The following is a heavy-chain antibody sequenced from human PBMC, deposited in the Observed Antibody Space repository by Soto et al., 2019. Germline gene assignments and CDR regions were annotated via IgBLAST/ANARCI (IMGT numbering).Heavy chain of an antibody. CDR2: INPNSGGT. Sequence: QVQLVQSGAEVKKPGASVKVSCKASGYTFTGYYMHWVRQAPGQGLEWMGWINPNSGGTNYAQKFQDWVTMTRDTSISTAYMELTRLRSDDTAVYYCVRDRHDYGDYWYFDLWGRGTLVTVSS. V-gene: IGHV1-2*04. D-gene: IGHD4-17*01. J-gene: IGHJ2*01. CDR3: VRDRHDYGDYWYFDL. CDR1: GYTFTGYY.